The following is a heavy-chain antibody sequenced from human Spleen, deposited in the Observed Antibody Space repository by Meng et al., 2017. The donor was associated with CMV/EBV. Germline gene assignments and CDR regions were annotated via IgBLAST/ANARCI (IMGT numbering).Heavy chain of an antibody. J-gene: IGHJ4*02. CDR1: GYTFTGYY. D-gene: IGHD2-2*01. V-gene: IGHV1-2*02. Sequence: GYTFTGYYTHWVRQAPGQGLEWMGWINPNSGGTNYAQKFQGRVTMTRDTSISAAYMELSRLRSDDTAVYYCAREPTDCSSTSCYLDYWGQGTLVTVSS. CDR3: AREPTDCSSTSCYLDY. CDR2: INPNSGGT.